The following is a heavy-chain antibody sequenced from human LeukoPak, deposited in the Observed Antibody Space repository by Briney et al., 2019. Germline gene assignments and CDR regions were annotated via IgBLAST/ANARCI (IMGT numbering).Heavy chain of an antibody. CDR3: ARQGPYYYGSGSYYKRPFNWFDP. J-gene: IGHJ5*02. V-gene: IGHV5-51*01. D-gene: IGHD3-10*01. Sequence: GESLKISYKGSGYTFSSNWTGWVRQMPGKGLEWMGIIYPGDSDTRYSPSFQGQVTISADKSISTAYLQWSSLKASDTAMYYCARQGPYYYGSGSYYKRPFNWFDPWGQGTLVTVSS. CDR1: GYTFSSNW. CDR2: IYPGDSDT.